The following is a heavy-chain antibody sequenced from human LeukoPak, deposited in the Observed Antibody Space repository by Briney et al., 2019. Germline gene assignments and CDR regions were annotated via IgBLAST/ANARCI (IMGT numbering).Heavy chain of an antibody. V-gene: IGHV3-23*01. CDR2: ISGSGGST. CDR1: GFTFSSYA. Sequence: GGSLRLSCAASGFTFSSYAMSWVRQAPGEGLEWVSAISGSGGSTYYADSVKGRFTISRDNSKNTLYLQMNSLRAEDTAVYYCAKGSRYYDSSGYYYVDAEYFQHWGQGTLVTVSS. J-gene: IGHJ1*01. CDR3: AKGSRYYDSSGYYYVDAEYFQH. D-gene: IGHD3-22*01.